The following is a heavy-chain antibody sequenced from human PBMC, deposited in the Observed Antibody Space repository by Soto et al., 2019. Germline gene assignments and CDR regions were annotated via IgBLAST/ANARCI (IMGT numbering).Heavy chain of an antibody. CDR2: IKQDGSEK. D-gene: IGHD3-3*01. CDR1: GFTFSSDW. CDR3: ARYLYVLRFLEWLSDYYYGMDV. V-gene: IGHV3-7*01. J-gene: IGHJ6*02. Sequence: HPGGSLRLSCAASGFTFSSDWMSWVRQAPGKGLEWVANIKQDGSEKYYVDSVKGRFTISRDNAKNSLYLQMNSLRAEDTAVYYCARYLYVLRFLEWLSDYYYGMDVWGQGTTVTVSS.